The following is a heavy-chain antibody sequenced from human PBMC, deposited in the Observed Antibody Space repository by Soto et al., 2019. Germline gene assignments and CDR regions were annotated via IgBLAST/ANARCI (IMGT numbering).Heavy chain of an antibody. V-gene: IGHV1-18*01. J-gene: IGHJ6*02. CDR2: ISAYNGNT. CDR3: ARVKYRPPYYYYYGRDV. Sequence: QVQLVQSGAEVKKPGASVKVSCKASGYTFTSYGISWVRQAPGQGLEWMGWISAYNGNTNYAQKLQGRATMTTDTSTSTAYMELRSLRSDDTALYYCARVKYRPPYYYYYGRDVWGQGTSVNVS. CDR1: GYTFTSYG. D-gene: IGHD2-2*02.